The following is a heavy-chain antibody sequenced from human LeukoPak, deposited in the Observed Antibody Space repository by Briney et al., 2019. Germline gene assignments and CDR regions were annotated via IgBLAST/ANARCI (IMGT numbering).Heavy chain of an antibody. V-gene: IGHV3-30*14. CDR2: ISYDGSNK. Sequence: GGSLRLSCAASGFTFSSYAMHWVRQAPGKGLEWVAVISYDGSNKYYADSVKGRFTISRHNSKNTLYLQMNSLRAEDTAVYYCARGYGPIDYWGQGTLVTVSS. CDR1: GFTFSSYA. CDR3: ARGYGPIDY. J-gene: IGHJ4*02. D-gene: IGHD4-17*01.